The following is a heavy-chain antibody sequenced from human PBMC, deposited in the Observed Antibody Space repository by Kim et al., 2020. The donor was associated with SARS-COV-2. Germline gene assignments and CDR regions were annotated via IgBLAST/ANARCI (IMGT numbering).Heavy chain of an antibody. V-gene: IGHV4-34*01. D-gene: IGHD2-8*01. CDR3: ALLGVNYYYYYMDV. Sequence: IPSLKSRVTIPVDTSKNQFSLTLSSVTAAGTAVYYCALLGVNYYYYYMDVWGKGTTVTVSS. J-gene: IGHJ6*03.